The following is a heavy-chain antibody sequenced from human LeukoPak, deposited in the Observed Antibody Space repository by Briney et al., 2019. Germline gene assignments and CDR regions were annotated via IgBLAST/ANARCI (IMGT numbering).Heavy chain of an antibody. CDR1: GFTFNSYW. CDR2: INFDGSST. D-gene: IGHD2-21*02. J-gene: IGHJ4*02. Sequence: GGSLRLSCAASGFTFNSYWMHWVRQSPGKGLVWVSRINFDGSSTNYADSVKGRFTISRDNSKNTLYLQMNSLRAEDTAVYYCAKEYIRGGGDCRLSYWGQGTLVTVSS. CDR3: AKEYIRGGGDCRLSY. V-gene: IGHV3-74*01.